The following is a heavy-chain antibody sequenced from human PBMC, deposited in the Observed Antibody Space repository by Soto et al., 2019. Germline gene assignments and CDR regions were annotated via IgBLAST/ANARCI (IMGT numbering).Heavy chain of an antibody. J-gene: IGHJ6*02. V-gene: IGHV4-31*03. D-gene: IGHD4-17*01. CDR3: ARGGTVTTFYYYGMDV. CDR2: IYYSGST. CDR1: GGSISSGGYY. Sequence: QVQLQESGPGLVKPSQTLSLTCTVSGGSISSGGYYWSWIRQHPGKGLEWIGYIYYSGSTYYNPSLKSRVTISVDTSKNQFSLKLSSVTAADTAVYYCARGGTVTTFYYYGMDVWGQWTTVTVSS.